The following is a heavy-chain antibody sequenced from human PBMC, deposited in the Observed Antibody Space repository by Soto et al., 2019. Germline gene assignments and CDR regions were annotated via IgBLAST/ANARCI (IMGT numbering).Heavy chain of an antibody. D-gene: IGHD3-10*02. V-gene: IGHV4-39*07. CDR2: IYYSGST. Sequence: SENLSLTCTVSGGSISSSSYYWGWIRQPPGKGLEWIGSIYYSGSTYYNPSLKSRVTISVDRSKNQFSLKLRSVTAADTAVYYCARVMLGSNSCFDPWGQGTLVTVPS. CDR1: GGSISSSSYY. CDR3: ARVMLGSNSCFDP. J-gene: IGHJ5*02.